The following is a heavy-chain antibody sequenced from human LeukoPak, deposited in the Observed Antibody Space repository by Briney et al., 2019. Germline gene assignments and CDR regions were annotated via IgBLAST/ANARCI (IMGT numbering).Heavy chain of an antibody. J-gene: IGHJ4*02. V-gene: IGHV3-15*01. CDR3: TTDHNIPTQMTTGLPNVFDY. Sequence: PGGSLRLSCAASGFTFSNAWMSWVRQAPGKGLEWVGRIKSKTDGGTTDYAAPVKGRFTISRDDSKNTLYLQMNSLKTEDIAVYYCTTDHNIPTQMTTGLPNVFDYWGQGTLVTVSS. D-gene: IGHD5-24*01. CDR1: GFTFSNAW. CDR2: IKSKTDGGTT.